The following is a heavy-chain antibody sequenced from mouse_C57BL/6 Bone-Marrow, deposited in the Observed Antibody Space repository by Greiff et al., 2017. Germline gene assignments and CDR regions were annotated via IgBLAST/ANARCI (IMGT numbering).Heavy chain of an antibody. D-gene: IGHD1-1*01. V-gene: IGHV2-9-1*01. Sequence: VQLQESGPGLVAPSQSLSITCTVSGFSLTSYAISWVRQPPGKGLEWLGVIWTGGGTNYNSALKSRLSISKDNSKSQVFLKMNSLQTDDTARYYCARNLPYYYGSISYFDYRGQGTTLTVSS. J-gene: IGHJ2*01. CDR2: IWTGGGT. CDR1: GFSLTSYA. CDR3: ARNLPYYYGSISYFDY.